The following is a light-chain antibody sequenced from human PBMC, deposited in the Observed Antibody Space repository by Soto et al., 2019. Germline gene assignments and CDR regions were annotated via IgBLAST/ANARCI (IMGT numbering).Light chain of an antibody. V-gene: IGKV1-5*01. J-gene: IGKJ3*01. CDR2: DAS. Sequence: DIQMTQSPSTLSASVGDRVTITCRASQSISSWLAWYQQKPGKAPKLLIYDASSLESGVPSTFSGSGSGTEVTLTISSLQPDDFATYYCQQYNSYSPLFTFGPGTKVDIK. CDR3: QQYNSYSPLFT. CDR1: QSISSW.